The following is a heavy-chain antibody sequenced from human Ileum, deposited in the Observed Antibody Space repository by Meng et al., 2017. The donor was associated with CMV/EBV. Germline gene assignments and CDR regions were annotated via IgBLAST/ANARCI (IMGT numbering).Heavy chain of an antibody. CDR1: GGSISSYY. D-gene: IGHD6-19*01. Sequence: SETLSLTCTVSGGSISSYYWSWIRQPPGKGLEWIGYIYYSGSTNYNPSLKSRVTISVDTSKNQFPLKLSSVTAADTAVYYCARGAVAGLSFDYWGQGTLVTVSS. CDR3: ARGAVAGLSFDY. V-gene: IGHV4-59*01. J-gene: IGHJ4*02. CDR2: IYYSGST.